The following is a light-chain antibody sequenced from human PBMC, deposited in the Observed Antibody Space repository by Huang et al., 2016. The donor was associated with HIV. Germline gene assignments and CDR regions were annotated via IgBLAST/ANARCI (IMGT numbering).Light chain of an antibody. CDR2: AAS. J-gene: IGKJ1*01. V-gene: IGKV3-15*01. CDR1: QRVSSN. CDR3: QQYNNWPRT. Sequence: EIVMTQSPATLSVSPGERATLSCRASQRVSSNLAWYQQKPGQAPRLLIYAASTMATGIPARFSGSGSGTEFTLTISSLQSEGFAVYYCQQYNNWPRTFGQGTKVEIK.